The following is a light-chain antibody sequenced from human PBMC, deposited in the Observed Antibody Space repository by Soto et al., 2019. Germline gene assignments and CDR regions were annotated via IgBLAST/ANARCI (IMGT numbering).Light chain of an antibody. CDR1: QSVSNY. J-gene: IGKJ1*01. Sequence: DKQMTQFPSSLSASVGDRVTITCRASQSVSNYLNWYQQKPGKATKLLIYAASSLQSGVPSRFSGSGSGTDFTLTISSLQPEDFATYYCQQSYSTPPTFGLGTKVEIK. V-gene: IGKV1-39*01. CDR3: QQSYSTPPT. CDR2: AAS.